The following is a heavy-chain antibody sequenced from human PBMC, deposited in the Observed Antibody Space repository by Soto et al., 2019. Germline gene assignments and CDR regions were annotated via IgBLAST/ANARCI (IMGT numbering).Heavy chain of an antibody. Sequence: SETLSLTCAVSGGSISSSNWWCWVRQPPGKGLEWIGEIYHSGSTNYNPSLKSRVTISVDKSKNQFSLKLSSVTAADTAVYYCARSHCSSTSCYGMDVWGQGTTVPVSS. CDR3: ARSHCSSTSCYGMDV. D-gene: IGHD2-2*01. CDR2: IYHSGST. J-gene: IGHJ6*02. V-gene: IGHV4-4*02. CDR1: GGSISSSNW.